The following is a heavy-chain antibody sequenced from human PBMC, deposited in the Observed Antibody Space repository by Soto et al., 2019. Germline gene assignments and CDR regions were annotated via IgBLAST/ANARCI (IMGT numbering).Heavy chain of an antibody. J-gene: IGHJ6*02. Sequence: GESLKISCKGSGYSFTSYWISWVRQMPGKGLEWMGRIDPSDSYTNYSPSFQGHVTISADKSISTAYLQWSSLKASDTAMYYCASLSLYSSSSRPVHLYYYGMDVWGQGTTVTVS. D-gene: IGHD6-6*01. CDR2: IDPSDSYT. CDR3: ASLSLYSSSSRPVHLYYYGMDV. V-gene: IGHV5-10-1*01. CDR1: GYSFTSYW.